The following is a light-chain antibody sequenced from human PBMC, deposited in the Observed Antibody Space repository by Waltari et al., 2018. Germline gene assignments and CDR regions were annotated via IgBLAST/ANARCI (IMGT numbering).Light chain of an antibody. CDR1: QDIASA. J-gene: IGKJ3*01. Sequence: AIQLTQSPSSLSASVGHRITITCRASQDIASALAWYVQKPGKAPQLLISDASTLESGVPSSFSGSGSGTDFTLSISGLQPEDFATYYCQQFINYPLTFGPGTTVDIK. CDR2: DAS. V-gene: IGKV1D-13*01. CDR3: QQFINYPLT.